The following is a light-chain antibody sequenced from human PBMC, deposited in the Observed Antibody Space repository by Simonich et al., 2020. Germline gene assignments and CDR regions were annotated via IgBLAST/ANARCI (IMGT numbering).Light chain of an antibody. Sequence: QSALTQPASGSGSPGHSITISCTGTSSDVGGYNYFSWYQQHPGKAPKLMIYDVSKRPPGVSNRFFGSKSGNTASLTISGLQAEDEADYYCSSYTSSSTLVFGGGTKLTVL. CDR1: SSDVGGYNY. CDR3: SSYTSSSTLV. J-gene: IGLJ2*01. V-gene: IGLV2-14*01. CDR2: DVS.